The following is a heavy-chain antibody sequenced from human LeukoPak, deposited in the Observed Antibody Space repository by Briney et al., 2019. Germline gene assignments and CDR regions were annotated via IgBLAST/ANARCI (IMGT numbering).Heavy chain of an antibody. D-gene: IGHD1-26*01. CDR3: ARGVGLHYFDY. V-gene: IGHV1-69*04. Sequence: ASVRVSCKASGGTFSSDAISWVRQAPGQGLEWMGRIIPIIDIANYAQTFQGRVTITADKSTSTAYMELSSLRYEDTAVYYCARGVGLHYFDYWGQGTLVTVSS. CDR1: GGTFSSDA. CDR2: IIPIIDIA. J-gene: IGHJ4*02.